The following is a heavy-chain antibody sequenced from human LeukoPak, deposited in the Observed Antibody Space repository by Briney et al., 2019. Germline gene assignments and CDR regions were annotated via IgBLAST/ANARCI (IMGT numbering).Heavy chain of an antibody. CDR3: SRDSHGDDVYDY. V-gene: IGHV3-49*04. D-gene: IGHD1-1*01. CDR2: IRRRAYGGTT. J-gene: IGHJ4*02. Sequence: PGGSLRLSCTVSGFAFDDFAMTWVRQAPGKGLEGVGFIRRRAYGGTTDYAASVRGRFTISIDDSKNIAYLQMNSLRTEDTAIYFCSRDSHGDDVYDYWGQGTLVTVSS. CDR1: GFAFDDFA.